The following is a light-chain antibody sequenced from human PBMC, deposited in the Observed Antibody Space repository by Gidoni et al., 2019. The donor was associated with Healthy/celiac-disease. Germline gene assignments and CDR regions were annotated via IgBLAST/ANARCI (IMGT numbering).Light chain of an antibody. V-gene: IGKV4-1*01. J-gene: IGKJ4*01. CDR1: QSVLYSSNNKNY. CDR3: QQYYSTPLT. Sequence: IVMTQSPDSMAVSLCERATINCKSSQSVLYSSNNKNYLAWYQQKPGQPPKLLIYGASTRESGVPDRFSGSGSGTDFTLTISSLQAEDVAVYYCQQYYSTPLTFXGXTKVEIK. CDR2: GAS.